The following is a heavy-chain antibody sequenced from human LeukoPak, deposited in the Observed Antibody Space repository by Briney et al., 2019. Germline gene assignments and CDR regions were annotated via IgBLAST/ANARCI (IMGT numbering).Heavy chain of an antibody. CDR2: IRYDGSNK. Sequence: PGGSLRLSCAASGFTFSSYGMHWVRQAPGKGLEWVAFIRYDGSNKYYADSVKGRFTISRDNSKNTLYLQMNSLRAEDTAVYYCAKDYYGSGSYEAYYYYYYMDVWGKGTTVTISS. D-gene: IGHD3-10*01. V-gene: IGHV3-30*02. CDR3: AKDYYGSGSYEAYYYYYYMDV. J-gene: IGHJ6*03. CDR1: GFTFSSYG.